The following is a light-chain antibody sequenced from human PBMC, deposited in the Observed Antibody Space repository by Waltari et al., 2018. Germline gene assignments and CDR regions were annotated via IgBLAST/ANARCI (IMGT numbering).Light chain of an antibody. CDR1: QSVSSN. Sequence: EIVMTQSPATLSVSPGERATLSCRASQSVSSNLAWYQQKPGQAPRLLIYGASTRATGIPDRFSGSGSGTEFTLTISSLQSEDLAVYYCQQYNNWPPYTFGQGTKLEIK. V-gene: IGKV3-15*01. CDR2: GAS. J-gene: IGKJ2*01. CDR3: QQYNNWPPYT.